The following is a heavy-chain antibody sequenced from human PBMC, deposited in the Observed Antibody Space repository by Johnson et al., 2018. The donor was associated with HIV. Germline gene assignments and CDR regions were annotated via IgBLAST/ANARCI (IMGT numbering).Heavy chain of an antibody. D-gene: IGHD3-3*02. CDR3: ARAQLIFAQNAFDF. Sequence: VQLVESGGGLVQPGGSLRLSCAASGFTFSSYWMSWVRQAPGKGLEWVANIKQDGSEKYYVDSVKGRFTISRDNAKNSLYLQMNSLRAEDTALYYCARAQLIFAQNAFDFWGQGTMVTVSS. CDR2: IKQDGSEK. V-gene: IGHV3-7*02. CDR1: GFTFSSYW. J-gene: IGHJ3*01.